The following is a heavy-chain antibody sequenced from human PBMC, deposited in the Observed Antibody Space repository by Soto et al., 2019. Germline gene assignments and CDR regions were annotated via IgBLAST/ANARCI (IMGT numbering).Heavy chain of an antibody. J-gene: IGHJ4*02. CDR3: ARDLEGASTWVYHFDY. D-gene: IGHD1-26*01. CDR1: GFTFSNYA. Sequence: QEQLVEAGGGVMQPGGSLRLSCAASGFTFSNYAMHWVRQAPGKGLEWVAMIWYDGRTEYYTDSVKGRFTISRDNSKNTLYLQMNSLRADDTAVYYCARDLEGASTWVYHFDYWGQGTLVTVSS. V-gene: IGHV3-33*01. CDR2: IWYDGRTE.